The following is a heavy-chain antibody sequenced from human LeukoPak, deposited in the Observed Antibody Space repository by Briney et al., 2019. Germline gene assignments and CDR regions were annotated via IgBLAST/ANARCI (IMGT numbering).Heavy chain of an antibody. CDR1: GLTVSSNY. Sequence: GGSLRLSCAASGLTVSSNYMSWVRQAPGKGLEWVSVIYSGGSTYYADSVKGRFTISRDNSKNTLYLQMNSLRPEDTAVYYCAREWGAAVGYWGQGTLVTVSS. CDR3: AREWGAAVGY. D-gene: IGHD6-13*01. V-gene: IGHV3-66*01. CDR2: IYSGGST. J-gene: IGHJ4*02.